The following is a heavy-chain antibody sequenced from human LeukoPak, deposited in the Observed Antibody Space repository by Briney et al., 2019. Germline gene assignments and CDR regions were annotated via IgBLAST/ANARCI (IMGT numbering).Heavy chain of an antibody. D-gene: IGHD3-10*01. CDR2: IYYSGSP. Sequence: SETLSLTCSVSGGSISDYYWSWIRQPPGKGLEWIGCIYYSGSPNHNPSLKSRVTISVDSSKNQFSLKLSSVTAADTAVYHCARHYVSGSYYSHFDYWGQGALVTVSS. CDR1: GGSISDYY. CDR3: ARHYVSGSYYSHFDY. J-gene: IGHJ4*02. V-gene: IGHV4-59*01.